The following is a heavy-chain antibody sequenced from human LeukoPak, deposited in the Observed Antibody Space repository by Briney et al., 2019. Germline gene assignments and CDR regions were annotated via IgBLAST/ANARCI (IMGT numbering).Heavy chain of an antibody. CDR1: GFTFSSYS. V-gene: IGHV3-21*01. Sequence: PGGSLRLPCAASGFTFSSYSMNWVRQAPGKGLEWVSSISSSSSYIYYADSVKGRFTISRDNAKNSLYLQMNSLRAEDTAVYYCARGKPSITMIVPSFDYWGQGTLVTVSS. D-gene: IGHD3-22*01. CDR2: ISSSSSYI. J-gene: IGHJ4*02. CDR3: ARGKPSITMIVPSFDY.